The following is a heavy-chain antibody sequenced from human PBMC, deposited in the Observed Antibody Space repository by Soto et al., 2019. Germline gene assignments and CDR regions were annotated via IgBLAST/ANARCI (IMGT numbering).Heavy chain of an antibody. CDR3: ARATDYGDSLDY. CDR2: IYYSGST. CDR1: GGYISSYY. D-gene: IGHD4-17*01. J-gene: IGHJ4*02. Sequence: LETLSLTCTVSGGYISSYYWSWIRQPPGKGLEWIGYIYYSGSTNYNPSLKSRVTISVDTSKNQFSLKLSSVTAADTAVYYCARATDYGDSLDYWGQGTLVPVSS. V-gene: IGHV4-59*01.